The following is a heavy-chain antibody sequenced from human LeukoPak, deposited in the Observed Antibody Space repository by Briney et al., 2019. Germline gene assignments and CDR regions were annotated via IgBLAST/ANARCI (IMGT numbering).Heavy chain of an antibody. V-gene: IGHV1-18*01. D-gene: IGHD2-2*01. CDR2: ISAYNVNA. J-gene: IGHJ4*02. CDR3: ASWAGYCSSNNCYATSLDY. Sequence: ASVKVSCKASGYTFTSYGISWVRQAPGQGLEWLGWISAYNVNANFAQKLQGRVTMTADTSTNTAYMELRSLRSDDTAVYYCASWAGYCSSNNCYATSLDYWGQGTLVTVSA. CDR1: GYTFTSYG.